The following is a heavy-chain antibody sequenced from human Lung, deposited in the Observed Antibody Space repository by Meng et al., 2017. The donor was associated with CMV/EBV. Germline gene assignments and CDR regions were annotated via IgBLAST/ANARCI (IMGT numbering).Heavy chain of an antibody. CDR2: ISAYNGDT. CDR1: DYIFTKYG. Sequence: ASVKVSXKASDYIFTKYGVNWMRQAPGQGPEWMGWISAYNGDTMYAPKVQGRVTMTTDTSTSTAYMELRGLRSDDTAVYYCARDAGTIAVSGIGDYWGQGTLVTVSS. D-gene: IGHD6-19*01. J-gene: IGHJ4*02. CDR3: ARDAGTIAVSGIGDY. V-gene: IGHV1-18*01.